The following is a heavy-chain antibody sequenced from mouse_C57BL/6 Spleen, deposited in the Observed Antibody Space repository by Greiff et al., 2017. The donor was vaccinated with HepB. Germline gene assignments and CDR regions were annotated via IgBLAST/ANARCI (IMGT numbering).Heavy chain of an antibody. CDR2: IYPGDGDT. CDR1: GYAFSSSW. Sequence: QVQLQQSGPELVKPGASVKISCKASGYAFSSSWMNWVKQRPGKGLEWIGRIYPGDGDTNYNGKFKGKVTLTADKSSSTAYMQLSSLTSEDSAVYFCARGITTVDYAMDYWGQGTSVTVSS. V-gene: IGHV1-82*01. J-gene: IGHJ4*01. CDR3: ARGITTVDYAMDY. D-gene: IGHD1-1*01.